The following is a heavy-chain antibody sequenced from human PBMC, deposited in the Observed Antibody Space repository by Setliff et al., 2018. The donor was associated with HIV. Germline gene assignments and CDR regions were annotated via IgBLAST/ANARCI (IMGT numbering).Heavy chain of an antibody. D-gene: IGHD3-22*01. J-gene: IGHJ4*02. V-gene: IGHV4-38-2*02. Sequence: SETLSLTCTVSGYSISSGYYWSWVRQPPGKGLEWLATIHQSGTTYYNPSLNSRVTISVDTSKNQFSLHVYSVTAADTAVYSCARYVSSGFYFDYWGQGTLVTVSS. CDR3: ARYVSSGFYFDY. CDR2: IHQSGTT. CDR1: GYSISSGYY.